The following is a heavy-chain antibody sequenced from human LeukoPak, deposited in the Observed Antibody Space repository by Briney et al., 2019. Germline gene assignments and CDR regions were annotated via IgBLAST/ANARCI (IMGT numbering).Heavy chain of an antibody. D-gene: IGHD2-21*01. V-gene: IGHV3-23*01. J-gene: IGHJ4*02. CDR3: AKTDLLDYADY. Sequence: PGASLRLSCAASGFTFGRYAMGWVRQAPGEVLEWDSAISGSGSSTYYADSVKGRFTLSRDHSNSTLYLQMNSLRAQDTVVHYCAKTDLLDYADYWGQGTLVIVSS. CDR2: ISGSGSST. CDR1: GFTFGRYA.